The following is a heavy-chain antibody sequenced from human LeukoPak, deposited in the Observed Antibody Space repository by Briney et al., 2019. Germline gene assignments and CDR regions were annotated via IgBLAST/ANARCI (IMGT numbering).Heavy chain of an antibody. V-gene: IGHV1-69*05. CDR2: IIPIFGTA. CDR3: TRGKIGGDDFDY. CDR1: GGTFSSYA. Sequence: ASVKVSCKASGGTFSSYAISWVRQAPGQGLEWMGGIIPIFGTANYAQKFQGRVTITTDESTSTAYMELHSLRSEDTAVYYCTRGKIGGDDFDYWGQGTQVTVSS. J-gene: IGHJ4*01. D-gene: IGHD3-16*01.